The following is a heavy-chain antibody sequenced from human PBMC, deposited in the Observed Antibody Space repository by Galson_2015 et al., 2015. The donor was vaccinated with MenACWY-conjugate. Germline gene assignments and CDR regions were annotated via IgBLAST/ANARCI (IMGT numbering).Heavy chain of an antibody. J-gene: IGHJ4*02. CDR2: ISSSSSYI. CDR3: ARDPGTIIKYHFDH. CDR1: AFTFSNAY. Sequence: SLRLSCAGSAFTFSNAYMSWVRQAPGKGLEWVSFISSSSSYIYYADSVKGRFTVSRDNAKNSLYLQMTSLRAEDTAVYYCARDPGTIIKYHFDHWGQGTLVTVSS. D-gene: IGHD2-2*01. V-gene: IGHV3-21*01.